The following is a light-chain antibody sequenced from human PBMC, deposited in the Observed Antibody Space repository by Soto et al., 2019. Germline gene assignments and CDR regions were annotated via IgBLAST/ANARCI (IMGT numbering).Light chain of an antibody. CDR3: QQYNHWPPIT. Sequence: EFVLTQSPGTLSLSPGERATLSCRASQTVRNNYLAWYQQKPGQAPRLLIYDASTRATNVSARFSGSGSGTEFTLTISSLQSEDFALYYCQQYNHWPPITFGPGTRLEIK. CDR2: DAS. CDR1: QTVRNN. J-gene: IGKJ5*01. V-gene: IGKV3-15*01.